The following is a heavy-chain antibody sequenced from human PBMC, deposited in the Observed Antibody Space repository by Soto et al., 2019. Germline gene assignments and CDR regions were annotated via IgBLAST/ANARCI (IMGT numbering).Heavy chain of an antibody. V-gene: IGHV4-39*01. CDR3: ARRGARIAADGLSTGFDP. J-gene: IGHJ5*02. CDR2: TSYSGNT. Sequence: PSETLSLTCSVSGGSISSSGYYWGWIRQPPGKGLEWIGTTSYSGNTYYSPSLKSRVTISVDTSKNQLSLELSSVTATDTAVYFCARRGARIAADGLSTGFDPWGQGTLATVSS. D-gene: IGHD6-13*01. CDR1: GGSISSSGYY.